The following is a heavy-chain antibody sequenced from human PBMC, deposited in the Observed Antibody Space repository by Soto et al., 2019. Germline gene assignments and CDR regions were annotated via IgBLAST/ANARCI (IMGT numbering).Heavy chain of an antibody. J-gene: IGHJ5*02. CDR3: ARVQRDYYDSSGYRGKLTWFAP. CDR2: INHSGST. V-gene: IGHV4-34*01. D-gene: IGHD3-22*01. Sequence: PSETLSLTCAVYGGSFSGYYWSWIRQPPGKGLEWIGEINHSGSTNYNPSLKSRVTISVDTSKNQFSLKLSSVTAADTAVYYCARVQRDYYDSSGYRGKLTWFAPWGQEPLLTVPP. CDR1: GGSFSGYY.